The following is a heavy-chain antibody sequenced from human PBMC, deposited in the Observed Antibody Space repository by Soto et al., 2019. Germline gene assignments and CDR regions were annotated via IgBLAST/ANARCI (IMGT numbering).Heavy chain of an antibody. CDR1: GFTFRSYG. J-gene: IGHJ6*02. CDR2: IWFDGSKK. CDR3: ARERLVPYGYGTDV. Sequence: QMQLVESGGGVVQPGRSLRLSCAASGFTFRSYGIHWVRQAPGKGLEWVALIWFDGSKKYYVDSVKGRFAVSRDNSKNMLYLQMNSLRVEDTAVYYCARERLVPYGYGTDVWCQGTTVTVSS. D-gene: IGHD2-2*01. V-gene: IGHV3-33*01.